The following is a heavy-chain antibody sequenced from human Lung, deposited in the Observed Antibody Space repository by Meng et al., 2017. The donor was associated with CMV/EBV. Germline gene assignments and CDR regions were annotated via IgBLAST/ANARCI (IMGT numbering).Heavy chain of an antibody. CDR2: IKSKTDGGPT. V-gene: IGHV3-15*05. CDR1: GFTCRDAR. CDR3: STGGYSSGWDC. Sequence: GGSLRLPCGTSGFTCRDARMNWVRQAPGKGLEGVGRIKSKTDGGPTDYGASVKGRFTISRVDSKNTLSREMNSLKTEGTAVYFCSTGGYSSGWDCWGQGTLVTVSS. D-gene: IGHD6-19*01. J-gene: IGHJ4*02.